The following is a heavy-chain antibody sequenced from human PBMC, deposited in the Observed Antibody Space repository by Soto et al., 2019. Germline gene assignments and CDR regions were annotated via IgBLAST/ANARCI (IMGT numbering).Heavy chain of an antibody. CDR3: ATYCSGGSCYSGYYYGMDV. CDR2: IVVGSGNT. D-gene: IGHD2-15*01. V-gene: IGHV1-58*01. J-gene: IGHJ6*02. CDR1: GFTFTSSA. Sequence: SVKGSCKASGFTFTSSAVQWVRQARGQRLEWIGWIVVGSGNTNYAQKFQERVTITRDMSTSTAYMELSSLRSEDTAVYYCATYCSGGSCYSGYYYGMDVWGQGTTVTVSS.